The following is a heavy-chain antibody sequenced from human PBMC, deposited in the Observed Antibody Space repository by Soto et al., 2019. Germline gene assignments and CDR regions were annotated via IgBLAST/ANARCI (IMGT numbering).Heavy chain of an antibody. J-gene: IGHJ5*02. CDR2: INHSGST. D-gene: IGHD3-3*01. V-gene: IGHV4-34*01. CDR3: AQSDFWSGYGKNWFDP. Sequence: SETLSLTCAVYGGSFSGYYWSWIRQPPGKGLEWIGEINHSGSTNYNPSLKSRVTISVDTSKNQFSLKLSSVTAADTAVYYCAQSDFWSGYGKNWFDPWGQGTLITVSS. CDR1: GGSFSGYY.